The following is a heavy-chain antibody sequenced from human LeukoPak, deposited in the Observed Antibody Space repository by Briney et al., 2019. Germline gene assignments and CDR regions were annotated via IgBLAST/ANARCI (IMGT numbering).Heavy chain of an antibody. Sequence: GGSLRLSCAASGFTLSSYAMSWVRQAPGKGLEWVSAISGSGGSTYYADSVKGRFTISRDNSKNTLYLQMNSLRAEDTAVYYCAKPAPDYYGSGSYYLSWGQGTLVTVSS. CDR3: AKPAPDYYGSGSYYLS. D-gene: IGHD3-10*01. CDR1: GFTLSSYA. V-gene: IGHV3-23*01. J-gene: IGHJ5*02. CDR2: ISGSGGST.